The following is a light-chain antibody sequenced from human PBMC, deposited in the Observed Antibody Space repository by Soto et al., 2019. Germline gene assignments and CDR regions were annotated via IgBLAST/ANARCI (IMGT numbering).Light chain of an antibody. Sequence: QSVLTQPASVSGSPGQSITISCTGTSSDVGGYNYVSWYQQHPGKAPKLMIYDVSNRPSGVSNRFSGSKSGNTASLTISGLQAEDEADYHCSSYTSSSTPSYGFGTGTKVTVL. J-gene: IGLJ1*01. CDR3: SSYTSSSTPSYG. CDR2: DVS. V-gene: IGLV2-14*01. CDR1: SSDVGGYNY.